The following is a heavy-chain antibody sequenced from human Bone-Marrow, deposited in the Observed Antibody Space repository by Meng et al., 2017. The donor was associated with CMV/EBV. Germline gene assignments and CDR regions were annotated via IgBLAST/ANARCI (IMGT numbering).Heavy chain of an antibody. CDR1: GYTFTSYG. D-gene: IGHD3-22*01. CDR3: ARDFYYFESSGGRDYYHYGMDV. V-gene: IGHV1-18*01. Sequence: ASVKVSCKASGYTFTSYGISWVRQAPGQGLEWMGWISAYNGNTNYAQKLQGRVTMTTDTSTSTAYMELRSLRSDDTAVYYCARDFYYFESSGGRDYYHYGMDVWGQGTTVTVSS. J-gene: IGHJ6*02. CDR2: ISAYNGNT.